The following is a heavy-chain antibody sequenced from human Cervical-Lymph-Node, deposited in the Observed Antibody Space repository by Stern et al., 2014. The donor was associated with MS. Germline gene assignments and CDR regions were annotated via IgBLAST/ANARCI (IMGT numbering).Heavy chain of an antibody. CDR2: IHDSGST. J-gene: IGHJ5*02. Sequence: MQLVESGPGLVKPSQTLSLTCTVSGGYISSSGYYWSWIRQPADKGLEWIGRIHDSGSTYYNPSLKSRVTISMDPAKNQFSLKLPSVTAADTAVYYCATTRWDLFTWNWFDPWGQGTLVTVSS. CDR1: GGYISSSGYY. D-gene: IGHD1-26*01. CDR3: ATTRWDLFTWNWFDP. V-gene: IGHV4-61*02.